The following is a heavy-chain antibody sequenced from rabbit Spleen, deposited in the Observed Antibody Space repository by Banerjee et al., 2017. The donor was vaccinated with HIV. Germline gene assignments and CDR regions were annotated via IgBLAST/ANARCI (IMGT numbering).Heavy chain of an antibody. J-gene: IGHJ4*01. Sequence: QEQLVESGGGLVQPEGSLTLTCKASGFSFSDRDVMCWVRQAPGKGLEWIACINAGGGSTWYASWAKGRFTSSRTSSTTVTLQMTSLTAADTATYFCVRDSAYDVSAYFDLWGPGTLVTV. CDR1: GFSFSDRDV. CDR2: INAGGGST. CDR3: VRDSAYDVSAYFDL. D-gene: IGHD2-1*01. V-gene: IGHV1S45*01.